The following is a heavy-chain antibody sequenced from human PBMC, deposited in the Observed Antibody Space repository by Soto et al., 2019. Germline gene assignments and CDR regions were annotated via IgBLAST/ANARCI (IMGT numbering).Heavy chain of an antibody. J-gene: IGHJ5*02. CDR2: IYYSGST. V-gene: IGHV4-59*01. CDR1: GGSISSYY. D-gene: IGHD2-2*01. CDR3: ARVAYPKYCSSTSCVNRFDH. Sequence: SETLSLTCTVSGGSISSYYWSWIRQPPGKGLEWIGYIYYSGSTNYNPSLKSRVTISVDTSKNQFSLKLSSVTAADTAVYYCARVAYPKYCSSTSCVNRFDHCGQGTLVTVSS.